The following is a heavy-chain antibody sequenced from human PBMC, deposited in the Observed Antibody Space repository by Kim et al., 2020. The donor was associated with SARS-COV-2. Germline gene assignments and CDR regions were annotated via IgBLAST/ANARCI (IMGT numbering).Heavy chain of an antibody. D-gene: IGHD6-13*01. V-gene: IGHV3-11*01. J-gene: IGHJ4*02. CDR3: ARTEGSNFFPVDF. Sequence: YYADAVKGRLTISRDNAKNSVYLQMDSLRAEDTALYYCARTEGSNFFPVDFWGQGSLVTVSS.